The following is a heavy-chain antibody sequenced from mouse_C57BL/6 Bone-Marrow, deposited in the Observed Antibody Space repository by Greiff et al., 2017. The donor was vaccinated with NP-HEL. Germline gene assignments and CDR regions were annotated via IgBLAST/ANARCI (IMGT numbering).Heavy chain of an antibody. D-gene: IGHD1-1*01. V-gene: IGHV5-12*01. Sequence: DVKLVESGGGLVQPGGSLKLSCAASGFTFSDYYMYWVRQTPEKRLEWVAYISNGGGSTYYPDTVKGRFTISRDNAKNTLYLQMSRLKSEDTAMYYCARDGTTGGRDYWGQGTSVTVSS. CDR1: GFTFSDYY. J-gene: IGHJ4*01. CDR2: ISNGGGST. CDR3: ARDGTTGGRDY.